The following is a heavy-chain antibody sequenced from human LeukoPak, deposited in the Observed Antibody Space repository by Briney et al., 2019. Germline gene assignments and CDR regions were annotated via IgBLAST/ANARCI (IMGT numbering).Heavy chain of an antibody. J-gene: IGHJ4*02. Sequence: QPGGSLRLSCAASGFTFSSFGMHWVRQAPGKGLEWVALTSYDGSNKDYADSVRGRFTISRDNSKNTLYLQMNSPRAEDTAVYYCAKAIRPQLTSNYFDDWGQGTLVTVSS. V-gene: IGHV3-30*18. CDR2: TSYDGSNK. CDR1: GFTFSSFG. CDR3: AKAIRPQLTSNYFDD. D-gene: IGHD4-11*01.